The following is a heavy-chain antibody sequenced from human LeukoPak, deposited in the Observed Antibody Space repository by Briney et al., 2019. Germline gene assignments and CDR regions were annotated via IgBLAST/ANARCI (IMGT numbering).Heavy chain of an antibody. Sequence: ESRPTLGKPTETFTLTCTFSGSALNDAEARVGWVRQPSGKAREWLALLYWDDDKRYRPDLKNRLTITKDTSKNQVVLTVTNLDPVDTAIYYCAHNYYGTGSYDYWGPGTLVTVSS. D-gene: IGHD3-10*01. CDR3: AHNYYGTGSYDY. V-gene: IGHV2-5*02. CDR1: GSALNDAEAR. J-gene: IGHJ4*02. CDR2: LYWDDDK.